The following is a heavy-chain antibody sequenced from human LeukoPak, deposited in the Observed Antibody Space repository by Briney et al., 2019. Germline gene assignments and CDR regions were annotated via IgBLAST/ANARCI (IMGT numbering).Heavy chain of an antibody. CDR1: GYSIMTDYY. Sequence: NPSETLSLTCTVSGYSIMTDYYWGWIRQPPGKGPQWIGTINKSGNTYYNPSLKSRVTISVDTSKNQFSLKLSSVTAADTAVYYCARVWASPRGYYLYVWYFDLWGRGTLVTVSS. J-gene: IGHJ2*01. V-gene: IGHV4-38-2*02. CDR2: INKSGNT. D-gene: IGHD3-22*01. CDR3: ARVWASPRGYYLYVWYFDL.